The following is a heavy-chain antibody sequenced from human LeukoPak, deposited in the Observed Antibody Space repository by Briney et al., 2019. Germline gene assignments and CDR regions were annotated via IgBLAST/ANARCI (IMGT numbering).Heavy chain of an antibody. J-gene: IGHJ4*02. D-gene: IGHD3-9*01. V-gene: IGHV3-23*01. CDR1: GGSISSGGYS. Sequence: ETLSLTCAVSGGSISSGGYSWSWVRQAPGKGLEWVSAISGSGGSTYYVDSVKGRFTISRDNSKNTLYLQMNSLRAEDTAVYYCAKDLGSYYDILTDHQGVFDYWGQGTLVTVSS. CDR2: ISGSGGST. CDR3: AKDLGSYYDILTDHQGVFDY.